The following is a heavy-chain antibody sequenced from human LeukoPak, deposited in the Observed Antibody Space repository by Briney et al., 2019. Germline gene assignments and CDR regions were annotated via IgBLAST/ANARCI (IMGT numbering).Heavy chain of an antibody. CDR3: ARLVLQNIVVAGLKFDY. V-gene: IGHV1-2*02. D-gene: IGHD6-19*01. J-gene: IGHJ4*02. Sequence: ASVKVSCRASGYTFTDYYMNWVRQALGQGLEWMGWINPNSGGAKYAQKFQGRVTMTRDTSISTAHMELSGLRSDDTAVYYCARLVLQNIVVAGLKFDYWGQGTLITVSS. CDR2: INPNSGGA. CDR1: GYTFTDYY.